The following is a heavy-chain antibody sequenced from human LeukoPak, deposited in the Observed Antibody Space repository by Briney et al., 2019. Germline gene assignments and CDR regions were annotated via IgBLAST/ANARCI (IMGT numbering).Heavy chain of an antibody. D-gene: IGHD3-22*01. V-gene: IGHV3-23*01. CDR3: AKRGVVIRVILVGFHKEAYYFNS. J-gene: IGHJ4*02. CDR1: GFTFSNYA. Sequence: GGSLRLSCEASGFTFSNYAMSWVRQAPARGLEWVSSLRGDGDTFYADSVKGRFTLSRDDSRNTVYLHLNNLRVEDTAVYFCAKRGVVIRVILVGFHKEAYYFNSWGQGALVTVSS. CDR2: LRGDGDT.